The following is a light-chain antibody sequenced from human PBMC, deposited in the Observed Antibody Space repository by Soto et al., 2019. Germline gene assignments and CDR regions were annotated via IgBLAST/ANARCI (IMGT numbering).Light chain of an antibody. J-gene: IGKJ2*01. V-gene: IGKV1-5*03. CDR1: QNVGPW. CDR2: KAS. Sequence: DIQMTQSPSTLSTSVGDRVTITCRASQNVGPWLAWYQQKPGKAPKVLLYKASTLESGVPSRFSGSGFGTEFILTISSLQPDDFATYYCQQYNGFSPVTFGQGTKLEIK. CDR3: QQYNGFSPVT.